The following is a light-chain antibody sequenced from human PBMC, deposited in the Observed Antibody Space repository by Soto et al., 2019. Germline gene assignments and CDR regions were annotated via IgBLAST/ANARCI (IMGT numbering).Light chain of an antibody. J-gene: IGKJ1*01. CDR2: RIS. Sequence: DVVMTQSPLSLPVXLGQPASISCRSSQSLVFSDGNTYLSWYQQRPGQSPRRLIYRISNRDSGVPDRFGGSGSGTDFTLEISRVEAEDVGVYFCMQGSHWPRTFGQGTKVDIK. V-gene: IGKV2-30*01. CDR1: QSLVFSDGNTY. CDR3: MQGSHWPRT.